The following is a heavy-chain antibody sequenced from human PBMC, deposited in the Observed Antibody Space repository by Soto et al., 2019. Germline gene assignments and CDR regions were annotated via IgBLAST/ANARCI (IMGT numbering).Heavy chain of an antibody. J-gene: IGHJ6*02. CDR2: INAGNGNT. V-gene: IGHV1-3*01. Sequence: GASVKVSCKASGYTFTSYAMHWVRQAPGQRLEWMGWINAGNGNTKYSQKFQGRVTITRDTSASTAYMELSSLRSEDTAVYYCASVVLVPAAIPLYYYGMDVWAQRTTVTVSS. CDR1: GYTFTSYA. CDR3: ASVVLVPAAIPLYYYGMDV. D-gene: IGHD2-2*01.